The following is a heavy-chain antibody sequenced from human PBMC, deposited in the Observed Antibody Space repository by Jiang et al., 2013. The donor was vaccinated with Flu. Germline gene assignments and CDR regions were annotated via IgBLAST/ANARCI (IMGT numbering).Heavy chain of an antibody. CDR1: GFTFSSYE. CDR3: ARATVTTDFDY. Sequence: QPGGSLRLSCAASGFTFSSYEMNWVRQAPGKGLEWVSYISSSGSTIYYADSVKGRFTISRDNAKNSLYLQMNSLRAEDTAVYYCARATVTTDFDYWGQGTLVTVSS. CDR2: ISSSGSTI. D-gene: IGHD4-17*01. J-gene: IGHJ4*02. V-gene: IGHV3-48*03.